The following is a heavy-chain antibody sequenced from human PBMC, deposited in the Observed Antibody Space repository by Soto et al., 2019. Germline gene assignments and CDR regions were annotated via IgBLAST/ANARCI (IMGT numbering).Heavy chain of an antibody. D-gene: IGHD3-16*01. J-gene: IGHJ4*02. CDR2: MNPNSGNT. Sequence: QVQLVQSGAEVKKPGASVKVSCKASGYTFTSYDINWVRQATGQGLEWMGWMNPNSGNTGYAQKFQSSVTMTRNTSISTAYMGMSSLRSEATAVYYCARRGWGSKRDFDYWGQGTLVTVSS. V-gene: IGHV1-8*01. CDR3: ARRGWGSKRDFDY. CDR1: GYTFTSYD.